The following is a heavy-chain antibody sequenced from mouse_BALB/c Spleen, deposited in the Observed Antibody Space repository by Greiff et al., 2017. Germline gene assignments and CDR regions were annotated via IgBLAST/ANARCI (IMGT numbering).Heavy chain of an antibody. CDR2: ISSGGGST. D-gene: IGHD1-1*01. CDR3: ARDYYGSSYALWYIDV. Sequence: DVKLVESGGGLVKPGGSLKLSCAASGFAFSSYDMSWVRQTPEKRLEWVAYISSGGGSTYYPDTVKGRFTISRDNAKNTLYLQMSSLKSEDTAMYYCARDYYGSSYALWYIDVWGAGTTVTVSS. CDR1: GFAFSSYD. J-gene: IGHJ1*01. V-gene: IGHV5-12-1*01.